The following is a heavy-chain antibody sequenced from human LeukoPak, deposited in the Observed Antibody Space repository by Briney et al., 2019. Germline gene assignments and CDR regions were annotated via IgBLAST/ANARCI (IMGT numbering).Heavy chain of an antibody. D-gene: IGHD5-18*01. V-gene: IGHV7-4-1*02. CDR2: INTNTGNP. J-gene: IGHJ4*02. CDR3: ARGRYSYGGAVGDYFDY. CDR1: GYTFTSYA. Sequence: ASVKVSCKASGYTFTSYAMNWVRQAPGQGLEWMGWINTNTGNPTYAQGFTGRFVFSLDTSVSTAYLQISSLKAEDTAVYYCARGRYSYGGAVGDYFDYWGQGTLVTVSS.